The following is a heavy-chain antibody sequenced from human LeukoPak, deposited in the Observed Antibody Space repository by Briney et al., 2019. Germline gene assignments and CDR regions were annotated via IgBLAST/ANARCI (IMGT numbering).Heavy chain of an antibody. CDR2: IRYDGSNK. J-gene: IGHJ4*02. D-gene: IGHD6-13*01. Sequence: PGGSLRLSCAASGFTFSSYGMHWVRQAPGKGLEWVAFIRYDGSNKYYADSVKGRFTISRDNSKNTLYLQMNSLRAEDTAVYYCAKIFEQQGDYFDYWGQGTLVTVSS. V-gene: IGHV3-30*02. CDR1: GFTFSSYG. CDR3: AKIFEQQGDYFDY.